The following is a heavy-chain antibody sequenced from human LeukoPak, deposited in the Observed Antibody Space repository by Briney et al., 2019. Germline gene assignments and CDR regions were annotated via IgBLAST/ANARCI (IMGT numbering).Heavy chain of an antibody. J-gene: IGHJ4*02. CDR2: IFASGSS. D-gene: IGHD5-12*01. V-gene: IGHV4-61*02. CDR1: GGSISSGSYY. CDR3: ARDSRGGYYYFDY. Sequence: SETLSLTCTVSGGSISSGSYYWSWIRQPAGKGLEWIGRIFASGSSNYNPSLKSRVTISVDTSKNQFPLKLTSVTAAGTAVYYCARDSRGGYYYFDYWGQGTLVTVSS.